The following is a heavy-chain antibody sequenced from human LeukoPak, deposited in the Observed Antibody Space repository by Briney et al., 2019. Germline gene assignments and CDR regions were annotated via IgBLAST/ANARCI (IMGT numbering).Heavy chain of an antibody. CDR1: GIIFSTSD. CDR2: ISYDGSNK. Sequence: GGSLRLSCAASGIIFSTSDMHWVRQAPGEGLEWVAVISYDGSNKYYADSVKGRFTISRGNSKNTLYLQMNSLRAEDTAVYYCAREASGSYYYWFDPWGQGTLVTVSS. D-gene: IGHD1-26*01. CDR3: AREASGSYYYWFDP. V-gene: IGHV3-30*19. J-gene: IGHJ5*02.